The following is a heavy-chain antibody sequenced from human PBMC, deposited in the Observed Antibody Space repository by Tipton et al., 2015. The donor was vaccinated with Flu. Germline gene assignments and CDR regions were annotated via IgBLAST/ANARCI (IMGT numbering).Heavy chain of an antibody. Sequence: LSLTCTVSGDSIRSSNYYWGWVRQPPGKGLEWLGNIFHSGNAYRNPSLKSRLTISVDTSKNQFSLKLTSVTAADTAVYFCARRDYSNYVSEPKNWFDSWGQGTLVTVSS. CDR3: ARRDYSNYVSEPKNWFDS. D-gene: IGHD4-11*01. CDR2: IFHSGNA. V-gene: IGHV4-39*07. J-gene: IGHJ5*01. CDR1: GDSIRSSNYY.